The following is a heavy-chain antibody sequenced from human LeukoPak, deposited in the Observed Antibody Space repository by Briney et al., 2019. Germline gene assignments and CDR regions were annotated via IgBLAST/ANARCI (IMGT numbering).Heavy chain of an antibody. CDR2: ISSSGSTI. Sequence: GALRLSCAASGFTFSSYEMNWVRQAPGKGLEWVSYISSSGSTIYYADSVKGRFTISRDNAKNSLYLQMNSLRAEDTAVYYCARGGYSSSWYSSWGQGTLVSVSS. J-gene: IGHJ5*02. V-gene: IGHV3-48*03. CDR1: GFTFSSYE. CDR3: ARGGYSSSWYSS. D-gene: IGHD6-13*01.